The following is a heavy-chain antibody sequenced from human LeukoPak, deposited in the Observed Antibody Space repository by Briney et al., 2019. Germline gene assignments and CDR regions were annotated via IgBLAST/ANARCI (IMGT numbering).Heavy chain of an antibody. D-gene: IGHD6-19*01. CDR1: GGFISGYF. Sequence: PSETLSLTCTVSGGFISGYFWTWIRQPPGKGLEWIGNIQYTGSTNYNPSLKSRVTVSVDTSKNQFSLKLSSVTAADTAVYYCARGGYSSGWYLPRIGEYFQHWGQGTLVTVSS. CDR2: IQYTGST. J-gene: IGHJ1*01. CDR3: ARGGYSSGWYLPRIGEYFQH. V-gene: IGHV4-59*12.